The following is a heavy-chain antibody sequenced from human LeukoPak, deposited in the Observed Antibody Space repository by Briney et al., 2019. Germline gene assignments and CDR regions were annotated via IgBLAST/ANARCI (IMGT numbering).Heavy chain of an antibody. CDR3: AKYGGHPLPHYYLDY. Sequence: GGSLRLSCAASGFTFSSYAMSWVRQARGKGVEWVSLIIDDGHTTSYADSVKGRFTISTDNSKNTLFLQMNSLRAEDTAVYYCAKYGGHPLPHYYLDYWGQGTQVTVSS. CDR2: IIDDGHTT. CDR1: GFTFSSYA. V-gene: IGHV3-23*01. D-gene: IGHD3-16*01. J-gene: IGHJ4*02.